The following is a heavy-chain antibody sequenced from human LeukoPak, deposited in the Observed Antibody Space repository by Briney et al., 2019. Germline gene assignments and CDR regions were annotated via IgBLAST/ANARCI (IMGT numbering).Heavy chain of an antibody. V-gene: IGHV1-46*01. CDR2: INPSGGST. D-gene: IGHD3-3*01. CDR3: ATGSPNLRFLEWLLMDV. J-gene: IGHJ6*02. Sequence: GASVKVSCKASGYTFTSYYMHWVRQAPGQGLEWMGIINPSGGSTSYAQKFQGRVTMTRDTSTSTVYMELSSLRSEDTAVYYCATGSPNLRFLEWLLMDVWGQGTTVTVSS. CDR1: GYTFTSYY.